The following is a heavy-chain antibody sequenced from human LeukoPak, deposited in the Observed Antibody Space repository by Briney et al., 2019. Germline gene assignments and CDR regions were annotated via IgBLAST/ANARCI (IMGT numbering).Heavy chain of an antibody. J-gene: IGHJ5*01. Sequence: GGSLRLPCAASGFTFSSYSMNWVRQAPGKGLEWVSYISGGSSTIHYADSVKGRFTISRDNAKNSLYLHMNSLRAEDTAVYYCAREDIVVVPAAMFDCWGQGTLVTVSS. V-gene: IGHV3-48*01. CDR2: ISGGSSTI. CDR1: GFTFSSYS. D-gene: IGHD2-2*01. CDR3: AREDIVVVPAAMFDC.